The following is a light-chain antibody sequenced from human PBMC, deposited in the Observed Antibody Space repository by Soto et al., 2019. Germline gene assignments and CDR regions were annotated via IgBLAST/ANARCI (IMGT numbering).Light chain of an antibody. J-gene: IGLJ2*01. Sequence: QSALTQPASVSGSPGQSITISCTGTSSDVGGYNYVSWYQQHPGEVPKVMIYDVSNRPSGVSNRFSGSKSGNTASLTISGLQAEDEADYYCSSYTSSKTVVFGGGTKLT. CDR1: SSDVGGYNY. CDR2: DVS. V-gene: IGLV2-14*03. CDR3: SSYTSSKTVV.